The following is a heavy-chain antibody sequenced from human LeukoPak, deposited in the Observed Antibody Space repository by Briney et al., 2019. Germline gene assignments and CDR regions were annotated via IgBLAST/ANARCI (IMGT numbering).Heavy chain of an antibody. CDR1: GGSFSGYY. D-gene: IGHD6-19*01. CDR3: ASAVPSGWYLFDY. CDR2: IYYSGST. J-gene: IGHJ4*02. V-gene: IGHV4-59*08. Sequence: SETLSLTCAVYGGSFSGYYWSWIRQPPGKGLEWIGYIYYSGSTNYNPSLKSRVTISVDTSKNQFSLKLSSVTAADTAVYYCASAVPSGWYLFDYWGQGTLVTVSP.